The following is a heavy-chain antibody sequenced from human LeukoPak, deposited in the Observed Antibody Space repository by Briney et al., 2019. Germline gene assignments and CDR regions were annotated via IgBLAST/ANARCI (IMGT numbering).Heavy chain of an antibody. CDR2: ISGRGANT. CDR3: AKATAPHLGYAFDI. J-gene: IGHJ3*02. V-gene: IGHV3-23*01. D-gene: IGHD7-27*01. Sequence: GGSLRLSCAAPGFRFSGYWMHWVRQAPGKGLEWVSAISGRGANTYYADSVKGRFTISRDNSKNTLYLQMSNLRAEDTAVYYCAKATAPHLGYAFDIWGQGTMVIVFS. CDR1: GFRFSGYW.